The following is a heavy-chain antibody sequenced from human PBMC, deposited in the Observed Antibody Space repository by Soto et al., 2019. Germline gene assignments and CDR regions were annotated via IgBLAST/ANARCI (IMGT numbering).Heavy chain of an antibody. V-gene: IGHV4-59*08. CDR1: GGSISSYY. CDR3: ARRWGRTFDY. Sequence: SETLSLTCPFSGGSISSYYWIWIRQPPGKGLEWIGYIYYSGSTNYNPSLKSRVTISVDTSKNQFSLKLSSVTAADTAVYYCARRWGRTFDYWGQGTLVTVSS. CDR2: IYYSGST. J-gene: IGHJ4*02. D-gene: IGHD7-27*01.